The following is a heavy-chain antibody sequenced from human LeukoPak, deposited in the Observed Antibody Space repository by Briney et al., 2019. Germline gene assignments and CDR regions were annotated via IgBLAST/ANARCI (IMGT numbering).Heavy chain of an antibody. CDR1: GGSISSSSYY. CDR2: IYYSGST. J-gene: IGHJ3*02. CDR3: ASRGGGYCSSTSCYAFDI. V-gene: IGHV4-39*01. D-gene: IGHD2-2*01. Sequence: SETLSLTCTVSGGSISSSSYYWGCIRQPPGKGLEWIGSIYYSGSTYYNPSLKSRVTISVDTSKNQFSLKLSSVTAADTAVYYCASRGGGYCSSTSCYAFDIWGQGTVVTVSS.